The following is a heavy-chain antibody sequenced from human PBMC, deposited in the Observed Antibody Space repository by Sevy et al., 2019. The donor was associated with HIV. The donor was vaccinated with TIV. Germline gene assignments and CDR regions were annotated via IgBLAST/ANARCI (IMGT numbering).Heavy chain of an antibody. CDR2: ISSGYTI. Sequence: GGSLRLACAASGFTFSDCYMSWIRQAPGKGLEWISYISSGYTIKYADSVKGRFTISRDNAKNSLYLQMNSLRAEDTAVYDCARSDGSGRISYFDYWGQGSLVTVSS. D-gene: IGHD3-10*01. CDR3: ARSDGSGRISYFDY. CDR1: GFTFSDCY. J-gene: IGHJ4*02. V-gene: IGHV3-11*01.